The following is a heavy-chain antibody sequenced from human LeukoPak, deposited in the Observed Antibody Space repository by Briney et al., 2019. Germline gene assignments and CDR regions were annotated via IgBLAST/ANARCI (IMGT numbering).Heavy chain of an antibody. CDR2: ISGSGGST. Sequence: GGSLRLSCAASGFSFSSDAMSWVRQAPGKGLEWVSAISGSGGSTYYADSVKGRFTISRDNSKNTLYLQMNSLRAEDTAVYYCAKEFRFLGDGMDVWGQGTTVTVSS. CDR3: AKEFRFLGDGMDV. CDR1: GFSFSSDA. D-gene: IGHD3-3*01. J-gene: IGHJ6*02. V-gene: IGHV3-23*01.